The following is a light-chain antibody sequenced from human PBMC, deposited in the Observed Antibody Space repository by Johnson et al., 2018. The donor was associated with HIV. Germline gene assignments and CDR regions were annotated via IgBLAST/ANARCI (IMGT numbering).Light chain of an antibody. CDR2: DNN. CDR3: GTWDTSLSAGGV. Sequence: QSVLTQPPSVSAAPGQKVTISFSGSSSNIGNNYVSWYQQLLGTAPKLLIYDNNKRPSGIPDRFSGSKSGTSATLGITGLQTGDEADYYCGTWDTSLSAGGVFGTGTKVTVL. V-gene: IGLV1-51*01. CDR1: SSNIGNNY. J-gene: IGLJ1*01.